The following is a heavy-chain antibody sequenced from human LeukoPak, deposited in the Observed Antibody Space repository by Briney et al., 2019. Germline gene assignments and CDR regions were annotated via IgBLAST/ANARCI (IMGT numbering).Heavy chain of an antibody. J-gene: IGHJ4*02. Sequence: PSETLSLTCTVSGGSIRNYYWTWIRQRPGKGLEWIGYISDGGGSNYNPSLKSRVTISVDTSKNQFSLKLSSVTAADTAVYYCARSGGVWYFAYWGQGTLVTVSS. CDR2: ISDGGGS. CDR3: ARSGGVWYFAY. D-gene: IGHD3-16*01. CDR1: GGSIRNYY. V-gene: IGHV4-59*01.